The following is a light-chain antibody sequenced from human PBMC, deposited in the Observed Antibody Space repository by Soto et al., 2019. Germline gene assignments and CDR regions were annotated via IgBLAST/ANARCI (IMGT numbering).Light chain of an antibody. CDR3: QQSYRTPLT. CDR1: QSNSSY. CDR2: AAS. V-gene: IGKV1-39*01. Sequence: DIQMTQSPSSLSASVGDRVTLTCRASQSNSSYLNWYQQKPGKAPKLLIYAASSLQSGVPSRFSGSGSGTDFTLTISSLQPEDFATYFCQQSYRTPLTFGGGTKVEIK. J-gene: IGKJ4*01.